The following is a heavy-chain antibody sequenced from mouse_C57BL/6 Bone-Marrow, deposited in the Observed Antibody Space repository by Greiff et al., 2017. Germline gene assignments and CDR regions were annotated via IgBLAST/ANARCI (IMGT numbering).Heavy chain of an antibody. CDR2: INSDGGCT. CDR3: ARHYYGSSLYFDY. Sequence: EVQGVESGGGLVQPGESLKLSCESNEYEFPSHDMSWVRKTPEKRLELVAAINSDGGCTYYPDTMERRFIISRNNTKKALYLQMSSLRSEDTAWYYCARHYYGSSLYFDYWGQGTTLTVAS. D-gene: IGHD1-1*01. CDR1: EYEFPSHD. J-gene: IGHJ2*01. V-gene: IGHV5-2*01.